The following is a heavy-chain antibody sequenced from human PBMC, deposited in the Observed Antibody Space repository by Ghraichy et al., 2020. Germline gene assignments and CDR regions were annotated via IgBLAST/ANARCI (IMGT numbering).Heavy chain of an antibody. V-gene: IGHV3-66*02. D-gene: IGHD3-16*01. CDR2: IYSGGNT. J-gene: IGHJ4*02. CDR3: LTFGGPIAPGY. Sequence: GGSLRLSCAASGFTVSSNHMSWVRQSVGKGLEWVSTIYSGGNTPYADSVKGRFTISRDSSKSTLYLQMNSLRVEDTAVYFCLTFGGPIAPGYSGQGTLVSVSS. CDR1: GFTVSSNH.